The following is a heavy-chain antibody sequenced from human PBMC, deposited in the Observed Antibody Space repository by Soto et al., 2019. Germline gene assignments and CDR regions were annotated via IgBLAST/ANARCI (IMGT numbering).Heavy chain of an antibody. CDR2: IKEDGSER. Sequence: GGSLRLSCAASGFSLSSYWMTWVRQAPGKGLEWVANIKEDGSERNYVDSVKGRFTISRDNAKNSLSLQMNSLRAEDTAVYYCARDNRRENYDILTGYYDPNYYYQGMDVCGQGTAVTVSS. V-gene: IGHV3-7*03. CDR1: GFSLSSYW. J-gene: IGHJ6*02. CDR3: ARDNRRENYDILTGYYDPNYYYQGMDV. D-gene: IGHD3-9*01.